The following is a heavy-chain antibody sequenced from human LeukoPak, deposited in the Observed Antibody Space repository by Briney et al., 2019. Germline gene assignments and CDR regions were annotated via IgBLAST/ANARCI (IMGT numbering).Heavy chain of an antibody. Sequence: PGGSLRLSCAASGFTFSSYGMHWVRQAPGKGLEWVAFIRYDGSNKYYADSVKGRFTISRDNSKNTLYLQMNSLRAEDTAVYYCKMVYARGMYYCMDVWGKGTTVTVSS. J-gene: IGHJ6*03. CDR2: IRYDGSNK. V-gene: IGHV3-30*02. CDR3: KMVYARGMYYCMDV. CDR1: GFTFSSYG. D-gene: IGHD2-8*01.